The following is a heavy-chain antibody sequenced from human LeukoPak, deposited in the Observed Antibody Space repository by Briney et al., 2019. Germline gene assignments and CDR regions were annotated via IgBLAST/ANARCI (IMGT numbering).Heavy chain of an antibody. J-gene: IGHJ3*01. D-gene: IGHD3-16*02. V-gene: IGHV4-39*07. Sequence: PSETLSLTCAVSGGSLISTTYYWGWIRQPPGKGLEWIGSIYYSGGTYYNPSLKSRVTVSVDMSKNQFSLQPSSVTAADTAVYYCARAPTTAAWDVITFGGVIVHGDAFDFWGQGTVVTVSS. CDR1: GGSLISTTYY. CDR2: IYYSGGT. CDR3: ARAPTTAAWDVITFGGVIVHGDAFDF.